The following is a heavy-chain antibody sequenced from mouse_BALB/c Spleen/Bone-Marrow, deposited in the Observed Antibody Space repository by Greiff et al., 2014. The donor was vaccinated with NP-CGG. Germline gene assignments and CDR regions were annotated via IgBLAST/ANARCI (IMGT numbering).Heavy chain of an antibody. V-gene: IGHV3-1*02. CDR1: GYSITSGYS. D-gene: IGHD2-1*01. J-gene: IGHJ3*01. CDR2: IHYSGST. CDR3: ARREGNHAAWFAY. Sequence: VQLKESGPDLVKPSQSLSLTCTVPGYSITSGYSWHWIRQFPENKLEWMGYIHYSGSTNYNPSLKSRISITRDTSKNQFFLQLNSVTTEDTATYYCARREGNHAAWFAYWGQGTLVTVSA.